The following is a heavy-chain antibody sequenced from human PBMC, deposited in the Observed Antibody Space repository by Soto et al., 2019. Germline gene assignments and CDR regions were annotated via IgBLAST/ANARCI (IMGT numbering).Heavy chain of an antibody. D-gene: IGHD4-17*01. J-gene: IGHJ4*02. CDR1: GFTFSNAW. CDR3: TTDSRSLYGGNARGYFDY. CDR2: IKSKTDGGTT. Sequence: GGSLRLSCAASGFTFSNAWMNWVRQAPGKGLEWVGRIKSKTDGGTTDYAAPGKGRFTISRDDSKNTLYLQMNSLKTEDTAVYYCTTDSRSLYGGNARGYFDYWGQGTLVTVSS. V-gene: IGHV3-15*07.